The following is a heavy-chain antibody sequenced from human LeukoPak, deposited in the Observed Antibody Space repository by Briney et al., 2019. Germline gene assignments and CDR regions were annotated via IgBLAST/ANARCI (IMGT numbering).Heavy chain of an antibody. J-gene: IGHJ6*03. CDR3: ARVVVFGVVSSDYYYYYMDV. Sequence: SETLSLTCTVSSGSISGYYWSWIRQPAGKGLEWIGRIYTSGSTNCNPSLKSRVTMSVDTSKNQFSLKLSSVTAADTAVYYCARVVVFGVVSSDYYYYYMDVWGKGTTVTVSS. V-gene: IGHV4-4*07. D-gene: IGHD3-3*01. CDR2: IYTSGST. CDR1: SGSISGYY.